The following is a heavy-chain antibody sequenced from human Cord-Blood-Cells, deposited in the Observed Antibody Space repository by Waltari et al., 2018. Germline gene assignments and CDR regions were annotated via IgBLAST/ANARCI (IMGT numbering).Heavy chain of an antibody. D-gene: IGHD1-26*01. CDR2: IKSKTDGGTT. V-gene: IGHV3-15*01. CDR1: GFTFSNAW. Sequence: EVQLVESGGGLVKPGGSLRLSCAASGFTFSNAWMIWVRQAPGKGLEWVGRIKSKTDGGTTDYAAPVKGRFTISRDDSKNTLYLQMNSLKTEDTAVYYCTTDCSGSYYFDYWGQGTLVTVSS. J-gene: IGHJ4*02. CDR3: TTDCSGSYYFDY.